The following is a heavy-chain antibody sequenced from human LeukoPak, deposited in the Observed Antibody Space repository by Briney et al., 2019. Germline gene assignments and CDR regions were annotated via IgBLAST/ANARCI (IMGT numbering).Heavy chain of an antibody. CDR1: GGSFSGYY. Sequence: RASETLSLTCAVYGGSFSGYYWSWIRQPPGKGLEWIGEINHSGSTNYNPSLKSRVTISVDTSKNQFSLKLSSVTAADTAVYYCARGRGYSGYDRTRYYYYYGMDVWGQGTTVTVSS. CDR2: INHSGST. CDR3: ARGRGYSGYDRTRYYYYYGMDV. V-gene: IGHV4-34*01. D-gene: IGHD5-12*01. J-gene: IGHJ6*02.